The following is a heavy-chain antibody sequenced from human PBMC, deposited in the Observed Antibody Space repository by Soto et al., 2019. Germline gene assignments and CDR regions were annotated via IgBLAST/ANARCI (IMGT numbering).Heavy chain of an antibody. CDR1: GFTFSSYS. CDR2: ITSSRTYI. V-gene: IGHV3-21*01. Sequence: GGSLRLSCAASGFTFSSYSMNWVRQAPGKGLEWVSSITSSRTYIYYADSVKGRFTISRDNAKNSLYLQMNSLRDEDTAVYYCAREAGTWHLPLNWFDPWGQGTLVTVSS. D-gene: IGHD6-19*01. J-gene: IGHJ5*02. CDR3: AREAGTWHLPLNWFDP.